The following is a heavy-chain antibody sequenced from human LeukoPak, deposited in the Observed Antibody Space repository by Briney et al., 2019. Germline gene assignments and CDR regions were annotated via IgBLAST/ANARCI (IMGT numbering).Heavy chain of an antibody. CDR2: IYHSGST. D-gene: IGHD3-16*02. V-gene: IGHV4-4*02. CDR1: GGSISSSNW. Sequence: SGTLSLTCAVSGGSISSSNWWSWVRQPPGKGLEWIGEIYHSGSTNYNPSLKGRVTISVDKSKNQFSLKLNSVTAADTAVYYCVRDLGLRLGELSLYPAWGQGTLVTVSS. CDR3: VRDLGLRLGELSLYPA. J-gene: IGHJ5*02.